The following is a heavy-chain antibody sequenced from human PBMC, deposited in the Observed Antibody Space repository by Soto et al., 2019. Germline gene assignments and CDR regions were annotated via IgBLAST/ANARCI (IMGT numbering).Heavy chain of an antibody. V-gene: IGHV3-13*04. CDR1: GFTFSSYD. CDR3: SRAKLDAFDI. Sequence: EVQLVESGGGLVQPGGSLRLSCAASGFTFSSYDMHWVRQATGKGLEWVSAIVTAGDTYYPGSVKGRFTISRENAKNSLYLQMNSLRAGDTAVYYCSRAKLDAFDIWGQGTMVTVSS. CDR2: IVTAGDT. J-gene: IGHJ3*02.